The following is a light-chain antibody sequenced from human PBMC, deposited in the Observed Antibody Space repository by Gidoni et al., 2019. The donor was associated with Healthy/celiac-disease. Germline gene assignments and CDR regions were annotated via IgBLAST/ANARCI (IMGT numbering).Light chain of an antibody. V-gene: IGKV3-15*01. Sequence: EIVMTQSPATLSVSPGERATLSCRASQSVSSNLAWYQQKPGQAPRLLIYGASTRATGIPARFSGSGSGTEFTLTISSLQSEDFAVYYCQQYNNWPLLMYTFGQGTKLEIK. CDR2: GAS. CDR1: QSVSSN. CDR3: QQYNNWPLLMYT. J-gene: IGKJ2*01.